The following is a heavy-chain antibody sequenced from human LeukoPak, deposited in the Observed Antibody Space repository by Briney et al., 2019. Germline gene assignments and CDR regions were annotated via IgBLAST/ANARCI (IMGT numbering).Heavy chain of an antibody. CDR2: INPTSGAT. J-gene: IGHJ4*02. CDR3: ARGDPLGYCSDNCYSFDY. D-gene: IGHD2-15*01. V-gene: IGHV1-2*02. Sequence: ASVKVSCKASGYTFTDYFLHWVRQAPGQGLEWMGWINPTSGATYYAQKLQGRVTMTRDRSINTAYMELSRLNSDDTAVYYCARGDPLGYCSDNCYSFDYWGQGTLVTVSS. CDR1: GYTFTDYF.